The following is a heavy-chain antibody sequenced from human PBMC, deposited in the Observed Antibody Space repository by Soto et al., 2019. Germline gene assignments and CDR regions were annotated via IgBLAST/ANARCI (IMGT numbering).Heavy chain of an antibody. Sequence: PSETLSLTCTVSGGSISSGGYYWSWIRQHPGKGLEWIGYIYCSGSTYYNPSLKSRVTISVDTSKNQFSLKLSSVTAADTAVYYCARDNSYGPKFDYWGQGTLVTVSS. J-gene: IGHJ4*02. CDR2: IYCSGST. CDR1: GGSISSGGYY. D-gene: IGHD5-18*01. CDR3: ARDNSYGPKFDY. V-gene: IGHV4-31*03.